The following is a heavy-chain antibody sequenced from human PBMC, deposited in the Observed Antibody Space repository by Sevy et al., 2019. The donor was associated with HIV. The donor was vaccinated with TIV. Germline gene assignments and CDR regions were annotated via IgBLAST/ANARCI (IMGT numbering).Heavy chain of an antibody. CDR3: ARVSGYCSGGSCYSYAFDI. Sequence: SETVSLTCTVSGGSISSGGYYWSWIRQHPGQGLEWIGYIYYSGSTYYNPSLKSRVTISVDTSKNQFTLKLSSVTAADTAVYYCARVSGYCSGGSCYSYAFDIWGQGTMVTVSS. J-gene: IGHJ3*02. V-gene: IGHV4-31*03. CDR1: GGSISSGGYY. D-gene: IGHD2-15*01. CDR2: IYYSGST.